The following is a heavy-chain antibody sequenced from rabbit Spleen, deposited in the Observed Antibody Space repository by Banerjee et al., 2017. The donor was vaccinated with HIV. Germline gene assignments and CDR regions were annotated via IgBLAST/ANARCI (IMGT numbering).Heavy chain of an antibody. CDR3: ARDTSSSFSSYGMDL. Sequence: QSLEESGGDLVKPGASLTLTCTASGFSFSSRFYMCWVRQAPGKGLEWIACIDSGSSGDTYYANWAKGRFTISKTSSTTVTLQMTSLTAADTATWFCARDTSSSFSSYGMDLWGPGTLVTVS. J-gene: IGHJ6*01. D-gene: IGHD1-1*01. CDR1: GFSFSSRFY. V-gene: IGHV1S40*01. CDR2: IDSGSSGDT.